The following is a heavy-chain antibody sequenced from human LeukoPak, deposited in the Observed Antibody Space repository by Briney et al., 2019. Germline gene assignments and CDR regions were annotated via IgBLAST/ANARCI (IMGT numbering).Heavy chain of an antibody. CDR1: GFTFSSYG. Sequence: GGSLRLSCAASGFTFSSYGMHWVRQAPGKGLEWVAVISYDGSNKYYADSVKGPFTISRDNSKNSLYLQMTSLRAEDTAVYYCAKSLMITFGGVIPPGYWGQGTLVSVSS. J-gene: IGHJ4*02. CDR2: ISYDGSNK. V-gene: IGHV3-30*18. CDR3: AKSLMITFGGVIPPGY. D-gene: IGHD3-16*02.